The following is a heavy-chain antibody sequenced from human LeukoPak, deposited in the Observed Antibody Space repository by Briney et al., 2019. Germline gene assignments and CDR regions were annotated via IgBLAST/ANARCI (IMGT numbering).Heavy chain of an antibody. CDR3: ARDRGFGEPFDY. CDR1: GGSISTYY. J-gene: IGHJ4*02. V-gene: IGHV4-59*01. CDR2: IFYTGST. D-gene: IGHD3-10*01. Sequence: PSETLSLTCAVSGGSISTYYCAWIRQPPGKGLEWIGYIFYTGSTNYNPSLKSRVTISVDTSKNQFSLKLSSVTAAGTAVYYCARDRGFGEPFDYWGQGTLVTVSS.